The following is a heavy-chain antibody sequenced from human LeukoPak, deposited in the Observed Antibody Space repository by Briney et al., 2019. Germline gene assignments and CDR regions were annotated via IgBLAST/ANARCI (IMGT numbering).Heavy chain of an antibody. CDR2: IYYSGST. D-gene: IGHD1-26*01. CDR3: ARDKGATTPFDY. Sequence: SETLSLTCTVSGGSISSGGYYWSWIRQPPGKGLEWIGYIYYSGSTYYNPSLKSRVTISVDTSKNQFSLKLSSVTAADTAVYYCARDKGATTPFDYWGQGTLVTVSS. J-gene: IGHJ4*02. CDR1: GGSISSGGYY. V-gene: IGHV4-31*03.